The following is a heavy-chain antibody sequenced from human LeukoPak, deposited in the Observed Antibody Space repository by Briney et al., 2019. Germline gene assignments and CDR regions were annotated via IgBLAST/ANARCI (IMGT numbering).Heavy chain of an antibody. CDR3: ARPLGSKNGFDI. CDR1: GGSLSNYY. D-gene: IGHD1-26*01. V-gene: IGHV4-59*08. Sequence: SETLSLTCTVSGGSLSNYYWTWIRQPPGKGLEWIGCIHYSGSTNYNPSPKTRASMPVATSKTQSSLKRNSVTAADTAVYYCARPLGSKNGFDIWGQGTLVTASS. J-gene: IGHJ3*02. CDR2: IHYSGST.